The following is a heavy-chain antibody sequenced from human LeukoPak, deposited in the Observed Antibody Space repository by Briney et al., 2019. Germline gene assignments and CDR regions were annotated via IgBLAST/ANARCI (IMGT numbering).Heavy chain of an antibody. CDR1: GGSISSYY. CDR2: IYTSGST. J-gene: IGHJ4*02. Sequence: NPSETLSLTCTVSGGSISSYYWSWIRKPAGKGLEWIGRIYTSGSTNYNPSLRSRVTMSVDPSKNQFSLKLSSVTAADTAVYYCGRDRRGTYYYDSSGYYSGYWGQGTLVIVSS. CDR3: GRDRRGTYYYDSSGYYSGY. D-gene: IGHD3-22*01. V-gene: IGHV4-4*07.